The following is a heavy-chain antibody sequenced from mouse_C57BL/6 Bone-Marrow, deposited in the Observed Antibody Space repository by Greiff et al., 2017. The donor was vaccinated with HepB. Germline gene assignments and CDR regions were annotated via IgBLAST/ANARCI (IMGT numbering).Heavy chain of an antibody. J-gene: IGHJ4*01. CDR1: GFTFSSYA. Sequence: EVKVEESGEGLVKPGGSLKLSCAASGFTFSSYAMSWVRQTPEKRLEWVAYISSGGDYIYYADTVKGRFTISRDNARNTLYLQMSSLKSEDTAMYYCTRVYYSKGGLAMDYWGQGTSVTVSS. CDR3: TRVYYSKGGLAMDY. CDR2: ISSGGDYI. V-gene: IGHV5-9-1*02. D-gene: IGHD2-5*01.